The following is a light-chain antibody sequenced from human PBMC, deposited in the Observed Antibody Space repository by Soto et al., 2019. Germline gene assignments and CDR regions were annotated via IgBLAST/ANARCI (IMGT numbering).Light chain of an antibody. V-gene: IGLV1-51*02. J-gene: IGLJ2*01. CDR2: ENN. CDR3: GTWDSSLSAVV. CDR1: SSNIGNNY. Sequence: QAVVTQPPSVSAAPGQKVTISCSGSSSNIGNNYVAWYQQIPGTDPKLHIYENNRRPSGSPDRFSGSKSGTSATLGITGLQTGDEADYYCGTWDSSLSAVVFGGGTKLTVL.